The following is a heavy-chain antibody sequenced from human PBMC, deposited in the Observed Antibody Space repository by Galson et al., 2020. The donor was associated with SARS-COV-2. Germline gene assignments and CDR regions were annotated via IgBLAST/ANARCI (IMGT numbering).Heavy chain of an antibody. CDR2: IWYDGSNK. CDR1: GFTFSSYG. D-gene: IGHD3-9*01. J-gene: IGHJ6*02. V-gene: IGHV3-33*01. CDR3: ARDLSSYYGMDV. Sequence: GGSLRLSCAASGFTFSSYGMHWVRQAPGKGLEWVAVIWYDGSNKYYADSVKGRFTISRDNSKNTLYLQMNSLRAEDTAVYYCARDLSSYYGMDVWGQGTTVTVSS.